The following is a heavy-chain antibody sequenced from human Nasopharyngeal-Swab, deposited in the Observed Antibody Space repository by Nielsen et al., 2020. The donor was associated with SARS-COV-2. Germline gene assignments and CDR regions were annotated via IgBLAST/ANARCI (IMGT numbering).Heavy chain of an antibody. J-gene: IGHJ5*02. Sequence: GESLKISCAASGFTFSSYAMSWVRQAPGKGLEWVSAISGSGGSTYYADSVKGRFTISRDNSKNTLYLQMNSLRAEGTAVYYCAKSSRIVVVPAAKWFDPWGQGTLVTVSS. D-gene: IGHD2-2*01. CDR2: ISGSGGST. V-gene: IGHV3-23*01. CDR1: GFTFSSYA. CDR3: AKSSRIVVVPAAKWFDP.